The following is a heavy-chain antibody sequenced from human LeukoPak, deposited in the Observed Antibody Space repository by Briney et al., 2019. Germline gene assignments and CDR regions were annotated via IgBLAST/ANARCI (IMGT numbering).Heavy chain of an antibody. Sequence: GGSLRLSCAASGFTFSSYSMNWVRQAPGKGLEWVSYISSSSSTIYYADSVEGRFTISRDNAKNSLYLQMNSLRDEDTAVYYCARDNYDFWSGYSAHMDVWGKGTTVTVSS. V-gene: IGHV3-48*02. CDR3: ARDNYDFWSGYSAHMDV. CDR1: GFTFSSYS. J-gene: IGHJ6*04. CDR2: ISSSSSTI. D-gene: IGHD3-3*01.